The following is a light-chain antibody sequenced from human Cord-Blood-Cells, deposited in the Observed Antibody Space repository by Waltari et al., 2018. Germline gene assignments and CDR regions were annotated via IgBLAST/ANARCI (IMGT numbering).Light chain of an antibody. J-gene: IGLJ3*02. V-gene: IGLV2-8*01. CDR2: EVS. Sequence: QSALTQPPSASGSPGQSVTISCTGTSSDVGGYNYVSWYQQHPGKATKLMIYEVSKRPSGFPDRFSGSKSGTTAALTVAGLQAEDEADYYCSSYAGSNNWVFGGGTKLTVL. CDR3: SSYAGSNNWV. CDR1: SSDVGGYNY.